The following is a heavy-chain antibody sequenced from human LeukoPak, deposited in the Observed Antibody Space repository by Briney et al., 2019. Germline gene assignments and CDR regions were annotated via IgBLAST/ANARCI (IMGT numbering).Heavy chain of an antibody. D-gene: IGHD1-26*01. CDR1: GYTFTSYG. Sequence: ASVKVSCKASGYTFTSYGISWVRQAPGQGLEWMGWICVSDGNTNYAQKLQGRVTMTTDTSTNTAYMELRSLRFDDTAVYYCARDLAGIVGVTAWFDPWGQGTLVTVSS. V-gene: IGHV1-18*01. J-gene: IGHJ5*02. CDR3: ARDLAGIVGVTAWFDP. CDR2: ICVSDGNT.